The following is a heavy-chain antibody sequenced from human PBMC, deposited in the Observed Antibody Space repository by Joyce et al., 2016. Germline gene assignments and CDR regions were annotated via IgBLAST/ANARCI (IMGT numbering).Heavy chain of an antibody. V-gene: IGHV3-7*03. D-gene: IGHD7-27*01. Sequence: EMHLEESGGDLVQPGGSLRLSCAASGFISSNHWMTWVRQAPGKGREWVANIKQDGSEKNYVDSVKGRFTISRDNAKNSLFLQMNSLRVEDTALYYCGRGRQVGNWGQGTLVTVSS. J-gene: IGHJ4*02. CDR3: GRGRQVGN. CDR2: IKQDGSEK. CDR1: GFISSNHW.